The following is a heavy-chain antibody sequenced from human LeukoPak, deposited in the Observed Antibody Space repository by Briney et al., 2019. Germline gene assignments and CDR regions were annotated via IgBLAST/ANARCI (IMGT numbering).Heavy chain of an antibody. CDR1: GYTFTSYD. CDR3: ARDHLPYGGNYYYFDY. D-gene: IGHD4-23*01. Sequence: ASVKVSCKASGYTFTSYDINWVRQATGQGLEWMGWMNPNSGNTGYAQKFQGRVTMTRNTSISTAYMELSSLRSEDTAVYYCARDHLPYGGNYYYFDYWGQGTLVTVSS. CDR2: MNPNSGNT. V-gene: IGHV1-8*01. J-gene: IGHJ4*02.